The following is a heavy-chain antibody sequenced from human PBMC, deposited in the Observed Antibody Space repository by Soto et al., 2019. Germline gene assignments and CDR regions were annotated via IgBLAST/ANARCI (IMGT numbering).Heavy chain of an antibody. V-gene: IGHV4-30-4*08. D-gene: IGHD6-13*01. CDR2: IYYSGST. CDR1: GDSISSGDYH. Sequence: SETLSLTCIVSGDSISSGDYHWSWIRQHPGKGLEWIGNIYYSGSTYYNPSLKSRVTISVDTSKNQFSLKLSSVTAADTAVYYCASRGSSWYEGNYYYYYMDVWGNGTTVTVSS. CDR3: ASRGSSWYEGNYYYYYMDV. J-gene: IGHJ6*03.